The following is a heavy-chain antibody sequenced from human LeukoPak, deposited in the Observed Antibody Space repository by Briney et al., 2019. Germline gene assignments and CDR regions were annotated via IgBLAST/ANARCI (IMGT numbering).Heavy chain of an antibody. Sequence: GGSLRLSCAASGSSFGSYDMHWVRHAPVKGLEWVSAIGTAGDTYYPGSVKGRFSVSRENAKNSLYLQMNSLRAGDTAVYYCARKKQSAFDYWGQGTLVTVSS. J-gene: IGHJ4*02. V-gene: IGHV3-13*04. CDR1: GSSFGSYD. D-gene: IGHD6-19*01. CDR3: ARKKQSAFDY. CDR2: IGTAGDT.